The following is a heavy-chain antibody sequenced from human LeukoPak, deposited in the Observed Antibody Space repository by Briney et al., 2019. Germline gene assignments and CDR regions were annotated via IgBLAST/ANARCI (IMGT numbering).Heavy chain of an antibody. J-gene: IGHJ3*02. CDR1: GGSISSGSYY. V-gene: IGHV4-61*02. CDR2: IYTSGST. CDR3: ARDPSYYYDSSDAFDI. D-gene: IGHD3-22*01. Sequence: SETLSLTCTVSGGSISSGSYYWSWIRQPAGKGLEWIGRIYTSGSTNYNPSLKSRVTISVDTSKNQFSLKLSSVTAADTAVYYCARDPSYYYDSSDAFDIWGQGTMVIVSS.